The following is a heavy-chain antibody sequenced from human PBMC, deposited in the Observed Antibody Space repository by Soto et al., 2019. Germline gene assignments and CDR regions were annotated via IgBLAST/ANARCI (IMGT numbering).Heavy chain of an antibody. Sequence: PGGSLRLSCAASGFTFSGYAMSWVRQAPGKGLEWVSAISGSGGSTYYAGSVKGRFTISRDNSKNTLYLQMNSLRAEDTAVYYCAKDRDYYDSSDAVDYWGQGTLVTVSS. CDR2: ISGSGGST. CDR1: GFTFSGYA. V-gene: IGHV3-23*01. D-gene: IGHD3-22*01. J-gene: IGHJ4*02. CDR3: AKDRDYYDSSDAVDY.